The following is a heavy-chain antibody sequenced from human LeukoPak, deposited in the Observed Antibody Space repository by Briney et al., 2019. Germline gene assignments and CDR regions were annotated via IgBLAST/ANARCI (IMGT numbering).Heavy chain of an antibody. J-gene: IGHJ5*02. CDR2: IYYSGST. D-gene: IGHD3-10*01. Sequence: SETLSLTCTVSGDSISSSSYYWGWIRQPPGKGLEWIGSIYYSGSTYYNPSLKSRVTISIDTSKNHFSLNLTSVTAADTAVYYCARTYYYGSGSSYFDPWGQGTLVTVSS. CDR1: GDSISSSSYY. CDR3: ARTYYYGSGSSYFDP. V-gene: IGHV4-39*02.